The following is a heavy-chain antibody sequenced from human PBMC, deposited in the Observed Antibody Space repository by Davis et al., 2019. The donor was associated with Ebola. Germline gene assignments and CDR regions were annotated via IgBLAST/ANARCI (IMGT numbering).Heavy chain of an antibody. D-gene: IGHD4-23*01. CDR3: ANLDYGGNSGFDY. Sequence: GESLKISCAASGFTFSNSWMHWVRQAPGKGLVWVSRINADGTTTTYADSVKGRFTISRDNSKNTLYLQMNSLRAEDTAVYYCANLDYGGNSGFDYWGQGTLVTVSS. CDR2: INADGTTT. CDR1: GFTFSNSW. V-gene: IGHV3-74*01. J-gene: IGHJ4*02.